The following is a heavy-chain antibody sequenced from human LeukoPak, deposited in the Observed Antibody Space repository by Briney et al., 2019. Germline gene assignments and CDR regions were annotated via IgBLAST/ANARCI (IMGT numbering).Heavy chain of an antibody. Sequence: SETLSLTCTVSGGSISSYYWSWIRQPAGKGLEWIGRIYTSGSTNYNPSLKSRVTMSVDTSKNQFSLKLSSVTAADTAVYYCARGSVLPTVTRFDYWGQGTLVTVSS. J-gene: IGHJ4*02. CDR1: GGSISSYY. CDR3: ARGSVLPTVTRFDY. D-gene: IGHD4-17*01. V-gene: IGHV4-4*07. CDR2: IYTSGST.